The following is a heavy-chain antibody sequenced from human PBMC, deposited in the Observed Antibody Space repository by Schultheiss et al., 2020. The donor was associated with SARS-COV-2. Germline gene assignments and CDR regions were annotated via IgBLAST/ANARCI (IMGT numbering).Heavy chain of an antibody. CDR2: IYYSGST. V-gene: IGHV4-59*01. J-gene: IGHJ6*02. D-gene: IGHD3-3*01. CDR1: GGSISSYY. CDR3: ARGGGYDFWSGYYQISYGMDV. Sequence: SETLSLTCTVSGGSISSYYWSWIRQPPGKGLEWIGYIYYSGSTNYNPSLKSRVTISVDTSKNQFSLKLSSVTAADTAVYYCARGGGYDFWSGYYQISYGMDVWGQGTTVTVSS.